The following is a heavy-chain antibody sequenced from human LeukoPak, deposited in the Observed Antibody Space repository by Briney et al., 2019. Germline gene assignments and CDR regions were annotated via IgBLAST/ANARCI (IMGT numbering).Heavy chain of an antibody. J-gene: IGHJ3*02. Sequence: ASVKVSXKASGYTFTSYGISWVRQAPGQGLEWMGWISAYAQKLQGRVTMTTDTSTSTAYMELRSLRSDDTAVYYCARRVPSYYGAFDIWGQGTMVTVSS. CDR2: ISA. D-gene: IGHD3-10*01. CDR3: ARRVPSYYGAFDI. CDR1: GYTFTSYG. V-gene: IGHV1-18*01.